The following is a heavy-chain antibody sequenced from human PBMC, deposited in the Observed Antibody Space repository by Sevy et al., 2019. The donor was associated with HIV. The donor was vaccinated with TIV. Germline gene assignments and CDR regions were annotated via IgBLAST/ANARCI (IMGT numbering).Heavy chain of an antibody. CDR1: GFTFSSYS. V-gene: IGHV3-48*01. D-gene: IGHD2-8*01. CDR3: ARDLKVYAITNDAFDI. Sequence: GGSLRLSCAASGFTFSSYSMNWVRQAPGKGLEWVSYISSSSSTIYYADSVKGRFTISRDNAKNSLYLQMNSLRAEDTAVYYCARDLKVYAITNDAFDIWGQGTMVTVSS. CDR2: ISSSSSTI. J-gene: IGHJ3*02.